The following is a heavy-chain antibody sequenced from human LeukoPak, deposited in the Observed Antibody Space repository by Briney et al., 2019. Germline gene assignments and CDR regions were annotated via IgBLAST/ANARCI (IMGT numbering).Heavy chain of an antibody. CDR1: GFTFSSYW. CDR2: INSDGSST. V-gene: IGHV3-74*01. CDR3: ARGYSGTYRIDY. D-gene: IGHD1-26*01. J-gene: IGHJ4*02. Sequence: GGSLRLSCTASGFTFSSYWMHWVRQAPGKGLVWVSRINSDGSSTSYADSVKGRFTISRDNAKNTLSLQMNSLRADDTAVYYCARGYSGTYRIDYWGQGTLVTVSS.